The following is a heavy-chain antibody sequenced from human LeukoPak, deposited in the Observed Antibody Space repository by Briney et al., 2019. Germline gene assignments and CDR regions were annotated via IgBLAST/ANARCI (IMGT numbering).Heavy chain of an antibody. D-gene: IGHD5-24*01. J-gene: IGHJ4*02. CDR1: GFTVSSNY. CDR3: ARESRDGYNYGGSDY. Sequence: GGSLRLSCAASGFTVSSNYMSWVRQAPGKGLEWVSVIYSGGSTYYADSVKGRFTISRDNSKNTLYLQMNSLRAEDTAVYYCARESRDGYNYGGSDYWGQGTLVTVSS. V-gene: IGHV3-53*01. CDR2: IYSGGST.